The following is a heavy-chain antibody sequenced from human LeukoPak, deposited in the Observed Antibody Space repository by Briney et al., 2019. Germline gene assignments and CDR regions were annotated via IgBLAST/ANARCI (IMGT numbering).Heavy chain of an antibody. Sequence: PSETLSLTCAVYGGSFSGYYWSWIRQPPGKGLEWIGYIYYSGSTNYNPSLKSRVTISVDRSKNQFSLKLSSVTAADTAVYYCASAITLTGFDYWGQGTLVTVSS. V-gene: IGHV4-34*11. D-gene: IGHD3-10*01. CDR1: GGSFSGYY. CDR2: IYYSGST. J-gene: IGHJ4*02. CDR3: ASAITLTGFDY.